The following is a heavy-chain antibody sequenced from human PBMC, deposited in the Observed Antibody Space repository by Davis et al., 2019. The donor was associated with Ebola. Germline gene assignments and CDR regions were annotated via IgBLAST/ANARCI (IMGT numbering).Heavy chain of an antibody. Sequence: GGSLRLSCAASRFTLSSYNMNWVRQAPGKGLEWVSDISSSSRTTHYADSVKGRFTISRDNAKNSLYLQMNSLRDEDTAVYYCASGRDNGYGDWHFDLWGRGTLVTVSS. J-gene: IGHJ2*01. CDR3: ASGRDNGYGDWHFDL. CDR1: RFTLSSYN. D-gene: IGHD5-18*01. CDR2: ISSSSRTT. V-gene: IGHV3-48*02.